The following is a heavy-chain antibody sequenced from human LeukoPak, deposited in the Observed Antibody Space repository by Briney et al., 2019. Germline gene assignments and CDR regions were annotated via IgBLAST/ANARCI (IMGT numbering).Heavy chain of an antibody. J-gene: IGHJ4*02. V-gene: IGHV3-53*05. CDR1: GLTVSSNS. CDR3: AKDCSGGSCYGY. D-gene: IGHD2-15*01. Sequence: GGSLRLSCAASGLTVSSNSMSWVRQAPGKGLEWVSFIYSGGSTYYADSVKGRFTISRDNSKNTLYLQMNSLRAEDTAVYYCAKDCSGGSCYGYWGQGTLVTVSS. CDR2: IYSGGST.